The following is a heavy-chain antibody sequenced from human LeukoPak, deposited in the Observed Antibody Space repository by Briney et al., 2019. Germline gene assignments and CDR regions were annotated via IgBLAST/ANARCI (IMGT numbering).Heavy chain of an antibody. V-gene: IGHV3-23*01. D-gene: IGHD4-17*01. CDR3: AKAAVTTWPYFFDY. Sequence: GGSLRLSCAASGFTFRTYVMSWVRQAPGKGLEWVSAISGSGDSTYYDDSVKGRFIISRDNSGNTLNLQMSNLRAEDTAVYYCAKAAVTTWPYFFDYRGQGSLVTVSS. J-gene: IGHJ4*02. CDR2: ISGSGDST. CDR1: GFTFRTYV.